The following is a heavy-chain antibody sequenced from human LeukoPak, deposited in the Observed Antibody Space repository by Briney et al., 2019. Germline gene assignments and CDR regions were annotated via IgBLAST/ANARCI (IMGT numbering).Heavy chain of an antibody. J-gene: IGHJ4*02. CDR1: GYTFTGYY. D-gene: IGHD1-1*01. Sequence: ASVKVSCKASGYTFTGYYMHWVRQAPRQGLEWVGWINPLTGSTGYAQKFQGRVTMARDTSISTTYMELTRLRSDDTAVYFCARYTELLGRHFDYWGQGTPVTVFS. V-gene: IGHV1-2*02. CDR3: ARYTELLGRHFDY. CDR2: INPLTGST.